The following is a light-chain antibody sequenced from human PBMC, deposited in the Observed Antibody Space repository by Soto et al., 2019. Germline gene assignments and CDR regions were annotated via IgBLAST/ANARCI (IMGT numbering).Light chain of an antibody. CDR2: GAF. V-gene: IGKV3-15*01. J-gene: IGKJ2*01. CDR3: QQYNNWPLYT. Sequence: EIVMTQSPATLSVSPGERATLSCRASQSVSSNLAWYQQKPGQAPRLLIYGAFTRATGIPARFSGSGSGTEFTLTISILQSEDFAVYYCQQYNNWPLYTFGQGTKLEIK. CDR1: QSVSSN.